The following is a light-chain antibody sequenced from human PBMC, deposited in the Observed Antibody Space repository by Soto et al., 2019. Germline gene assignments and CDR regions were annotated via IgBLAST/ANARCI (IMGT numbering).Light chain of an antibody. CDR1: QSISSW. V-gene: IGKV1-5*03. J-gene: IGKJ4*01. CDR3: QHYSAYPLS. CDR2: RAS. Sequence: DIQMTQSPSTLSASVGDRVTITCRASQSISSWLAWYQQKPGKAPKFLISRASTLESGVPSRFSGSGSGTEFTLTISSLQPDDFATYYCQHYSAYPLSFGGGTKVEIK.